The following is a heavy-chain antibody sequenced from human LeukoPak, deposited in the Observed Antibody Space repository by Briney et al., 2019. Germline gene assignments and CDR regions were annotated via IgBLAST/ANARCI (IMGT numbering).Heavy chain of an antibody. CDR1: GGSISSGGYY. CDR2: ISGSDGTT. J-gene: IGHJ4*02. Sequence: ETLSLTCTVSGGSISSGGYYWSWIRQGPGKGLEWVADISGSDGTTCYADSVKGRFTISRDNSKNTLYLQMNSLRAEDTAVYYCAKDRVTGTSGCSDDWGQGTLVTVSS. D-gene: IGHD1-20*01. CDR3: AKDRVTGTSGCSDD. V-gene: IGHV3-23*01.